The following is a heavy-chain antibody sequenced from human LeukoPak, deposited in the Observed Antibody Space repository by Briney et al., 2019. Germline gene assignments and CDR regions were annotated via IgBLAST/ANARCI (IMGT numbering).Heavy chain of an antibody. Sequence: GGSLRLSCAASGFTFSSFAMSWVRLAPGKGLEWASAMCGSDGRTYYADSVKGRFTISSDNSKNTLYLQMNSLRAEDTAVYYCAKGYYGSGSYPTLDNWGQGTLVTVSS. V-gene: IGHV3-23*01. J-gene: IGHJ4*02. D-gene: IGHD3-10*01. CDR3: AKGYYGSGSYPTLDN. CDR1: GFTFSSFA. CDR2: MCGSDGRT.